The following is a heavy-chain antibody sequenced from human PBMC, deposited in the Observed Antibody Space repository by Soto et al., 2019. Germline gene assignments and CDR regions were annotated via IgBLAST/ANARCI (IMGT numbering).Heavy chain of an antibody. D-gene: IGHD1-20*01. CDR3: ARDGLTGTPFGAFDI. J-gene: IGHJ3*02. CDR2: ISGSGGST. CDR1: GFTFSSYA. V-gene: IGHV3-23*01. Sequence: HPGGSLRLSCAASGFTFSSYAMSWVRQAPGKGLEWVSAISGSGGSTYYADYVKGRFTITRDNSKNTLYLEMSSLRSEDTAVYYCARDGLTGTPFGAFDIWGQGTMVTVSS.